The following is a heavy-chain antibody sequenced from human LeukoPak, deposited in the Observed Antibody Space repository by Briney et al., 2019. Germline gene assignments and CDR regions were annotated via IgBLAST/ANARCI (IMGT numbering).Heavy chain of an antibody. V-gene: IGHV3-20*01. J-gene: IGHJ2*01. CDR2: INWNGGST. CDR3: ARDTTVSTLGDGNWYFDL. CDR1: GFTFDDYG. Sequence: GGSLRLSCAASGFTFDDYGMSWVRQAPGKGLEWVSGINWNGGSTYYADSVKGRFTISRDNAKNSLYLQMNSLRAEDTALYHCARDTTVSTLGDGNWYFDLWGRGTLVTVSS. D-gene: IGHD4-17*01.